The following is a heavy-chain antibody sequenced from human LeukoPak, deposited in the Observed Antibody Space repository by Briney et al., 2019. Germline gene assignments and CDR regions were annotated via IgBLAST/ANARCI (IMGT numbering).Heavy chain of an antibody. V-gene: IGHV4-34*10. J-gene: IGHJ5*02. CDR3: ARVYDFWSGYSRPNNWFDP. D-gene: IGHD3-3*01. CDR1: GGSFSGYY. Sequence: SETLSLTCAVYGGSFSGYYWSWIRQPPGKGLGWIGNIHHSGTTYYKSSLTSRITMSVDTSKNQFSLKLSSVTAADTAVYYCARVYDFWSGYSRPNNWFDPWGQGTLVTVSS. CDR2: IHHSGTT.